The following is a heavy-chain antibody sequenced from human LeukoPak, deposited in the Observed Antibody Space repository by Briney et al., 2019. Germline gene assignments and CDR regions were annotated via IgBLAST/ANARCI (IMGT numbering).Heavy chain of an antibody. V-gene: IGHV4-30-4*01. J-gene: IGHJ4*02. CDR3: ARDPFGGDYAYYFDY. Sequence: PSETLSLTCTVSGGSISSGDYYWSWIRQPPGKGLEWIGYIYYSGSTYYNPSLKSRVTISVDTSKNQFSLKLSSVTAADTAVYYCARDPFGGDYAYYFDYWGQGTLVTVSS. CDR2: IYYSGST. D-gene: IGHD4-17*01. CDR1: GGSISSGDYY.